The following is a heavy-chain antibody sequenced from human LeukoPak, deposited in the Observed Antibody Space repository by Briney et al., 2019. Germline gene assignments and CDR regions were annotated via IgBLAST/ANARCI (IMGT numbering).Heavy chain of an antibody. CDR2: IYHSGST. D-gene: IGHD2-2*01. CDR1: GGSISSGGYY. J-gene: IGHJ4*02. Sequence: SETLSLTCTVSGGSISSGGYYWSWVRQPPGKGLEWIGYIYHSGSTYYNPSLKSRVTISVDMSKNQFSLKLSSVTAADTAVYYCARRGRTPFDYWGQGTLVTVSS. CDR3: ARRGRTPFDY. V-gene: IGHV4-30-2*01.